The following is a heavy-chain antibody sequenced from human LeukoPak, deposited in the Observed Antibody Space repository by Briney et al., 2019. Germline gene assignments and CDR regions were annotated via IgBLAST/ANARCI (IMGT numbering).Heavy chain of an antibody. J-gene: IGHJ5*02. CDR3: ARVTPDQRFDP. V-gene: IGHV4-34*01. D-gene: IGHD4-11*01. CDR2: INHSGST. Sequence: SETLSLTCAVYGGSFSGYYWSWIRQPPGKGLEWIGEINHSGSTNYNPSLKSRVTISVDTSKNQFSLKLSSVTAADTAVYYCARVTPDQRFDPWGQGTLVTVSS. CDR1: GGSFSGYY.